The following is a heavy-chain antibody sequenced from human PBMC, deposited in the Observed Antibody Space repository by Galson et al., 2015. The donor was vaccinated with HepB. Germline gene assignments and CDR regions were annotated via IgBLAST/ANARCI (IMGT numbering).Heavy chain of an antibody. D-gene: IGHD2-2*01. CDR1: GFTFSSYS. CDR3: GGADCSSTSCRRPNDAFDI. CDR2: ISSSSSTI. V-gene: IGHV3-48*02. Sequence: SLRLSCAASGFTFSSYSMNWVRQAPGKGLEWVSYISSSSSTIYYADSVKGRFTISRDNAKNSLYLQMNSLRDEDTAVYYCGGADCSSTSCRRPNDAFDIWGQGTMVTVSS. J-gene: IGHJ3*02.